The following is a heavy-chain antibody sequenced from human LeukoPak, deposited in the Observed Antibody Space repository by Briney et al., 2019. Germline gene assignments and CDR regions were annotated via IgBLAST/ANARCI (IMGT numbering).Heavy chain of an antibody. CDR3: ARGDLYYYGSGSFEGGFDY. J-gene: IGHJ4*02. D-gene: IGHD3-10*01. CDR2: IIPIFGTA. V-gene: IGHV1-69*05. CDR1: GGTFISCA. Sequence: GASVKVSCKASGGTFISCAISWVRQAPGQGLEWMGRIIPIFGTANYAQKFQGRVTITTDESTSTAYMELSSLRSEDTAVYYCARGDLYYYGSGSFEGGFDYWGQGTLVTVSS.